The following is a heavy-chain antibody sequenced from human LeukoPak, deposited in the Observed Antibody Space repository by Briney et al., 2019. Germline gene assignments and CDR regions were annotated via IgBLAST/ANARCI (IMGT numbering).Heavy chain of an antibody. Sequence: GGSLRLSCAVSGFTFSSYSMNWVRQAPGKGLEWVSYISSSSSTIYYADSVKGRFTISRDNAKNSLYLQMNSLRAEDTAVYYCARDGGNYYDSPYYFDYWGQGTLVTVSS. CDR2: ISSSSSTI. V-gene: IGHV3-48*04. CDR1: GFTFSSYS. J-gene: IGHJ4*02. CDR3: ARDGGNYYDSPYYFDY. D-gene: IGHD3-22*01.